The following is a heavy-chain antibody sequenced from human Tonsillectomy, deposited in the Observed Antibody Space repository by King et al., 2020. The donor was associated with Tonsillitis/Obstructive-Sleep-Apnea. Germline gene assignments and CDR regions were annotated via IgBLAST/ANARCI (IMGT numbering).Heavy chain of an antibody. CDR3: ARDNRGEGMDV. Sequence: VQLVESGGGVVQPGRSLRLSCAASRSTFRSYGMHWVRQAPGKGLEWVASTWYDGNNKYYADSVKGRFTISRDNSKNTLYLQMNSLRAEDTAVYYCARDNRGEGMDVWGQGTTVTVSS. D-gene: IGHD2-21*01. CDR2: TWYDGNNK. V-gene: IGHV3-33*01. J-gene: IGHJ6*02. CDR1: RSTFRSYG.